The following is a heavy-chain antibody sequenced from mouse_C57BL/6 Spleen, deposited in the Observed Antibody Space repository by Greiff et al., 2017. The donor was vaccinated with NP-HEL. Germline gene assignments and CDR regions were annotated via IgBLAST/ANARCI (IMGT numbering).Heavy chain of an antibody. J-gene: IGHJ4*01. Sequence: EVKLQESGPGLVKPSQSLSLTCSVTGYSITSGYYWNWIRQFPGNKLEWMGYISYDGSNNYNPSLKNRISITRDTSKNQFFLKLNSVTTEDTATYYCSHYGSSRRAMDYWGQGTSVTVSS. V-gene: IGHV3-6*01. CDR3: SHYGSSRRAMDY. CDR1: GYSITSGYY. CDR2: ISYDGSN. D-gene: IGHD1-1*01.